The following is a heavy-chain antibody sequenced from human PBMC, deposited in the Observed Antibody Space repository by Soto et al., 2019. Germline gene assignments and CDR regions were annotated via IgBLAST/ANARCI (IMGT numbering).Heavy chain of an antibody. CDR3: ARSGLCGYRRHFDL. D-gene: IGHD5-12*01. V-gene: IGHV4-34*01. Sequence: QVQLQQWGAGLLKPSETLSLTCAVYGGSFSGYFWTWIRQSPGKGLEWIGEVDHSGSTNYNPPLETRASITLDIPQTQFCLRMTSVSAACTAVCYCARSGLCGYRRHFDLWGRGTLVTVSS. CDR2: VDHSGST. J-gene: IGHJ2*01. CDR1: GGSFSGYF.